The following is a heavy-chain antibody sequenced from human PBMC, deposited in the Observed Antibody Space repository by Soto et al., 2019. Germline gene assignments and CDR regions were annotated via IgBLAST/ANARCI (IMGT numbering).Heavy chain of an antibody. CDR1: GGSISSGDYY. V-gene: IGHV4-30-4*01. D-gene: IGHD2-21*02. J-gene: IGHJ5*02. Sequence: SETLSLTCTVSGGSISSGDYYWSWIRQPPGKGLEWIGYIYYSGSTYYNPSLKSRVTISVDTSKNQFSLKLSSVTAADTAVYYCARDLISRGGNSPWFDHWRQGTLVTVSS. CDR2: IYYSGST. CDR3: ARDLISRGGNSPWFDH.